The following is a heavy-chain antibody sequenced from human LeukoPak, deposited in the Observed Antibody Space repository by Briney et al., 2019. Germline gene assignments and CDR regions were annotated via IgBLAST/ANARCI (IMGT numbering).Heavy chain of an antibody. J-gene: IGHJ5*02. Sequence: GASVTVSCKASGYTFNDYGISWVRQAPGQGLEWLGGIIPMFGTANYAQKFQGRVTITTDESTSTAYMEVSSLRSEDTAVYYCARGPYSGYGAYNWFDPWGQGTLVTVSS. D-gene: IGHD5-12*01. CDR1: GYTFNDYG. CDR3: ARGPYSGYGAYNWFDP. V-gene: IGHV1-69*05. CDR2: IIPMFGTA.